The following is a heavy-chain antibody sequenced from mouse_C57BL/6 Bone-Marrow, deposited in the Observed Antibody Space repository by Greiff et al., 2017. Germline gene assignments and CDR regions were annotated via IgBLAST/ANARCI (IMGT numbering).Heavy chain of an antibody. CDR3: EGYGSSYDY. CDR2: IHPNSGST. V-gene: IGHV1-64*01. J-gene: IGHJ2*01. CDR1: GYTFTSYW. Sequence: QVQLQQPGAELVQPGASVKLSCKASGYTFTSYWMHWVKQRPGQGLEWIGMIHPNSGSTNYNEKFKSKATLTVDKSSSTAYMQLSSLTSEDSAVYYCEGYGSSYDYWGQGTTLTVSS. D-gene: IGHD1-1*01.